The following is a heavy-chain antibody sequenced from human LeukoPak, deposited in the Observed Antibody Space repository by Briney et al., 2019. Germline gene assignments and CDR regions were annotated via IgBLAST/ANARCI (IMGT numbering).Heavy chain of an antibody. J-gene: IGHJ3*02. CDR2: IYYSGST. D-gene: IGHD6-13*01. CDR1: GGSISTSSYY. Sequence: SETLSLTCTVSGGSISTSSYYWGWIRQPPGKGLEWIGSIYYSGSTHYNPSLKSRVTISVDTSKKQFSPKLTSVTAADTAVYYCARWGPGIAAAGTSDAFDIWGQGTLVTVSS. V-gene: IGHV4-39*01. CDR3: ARWGPGIAAAGTSDAFDI.